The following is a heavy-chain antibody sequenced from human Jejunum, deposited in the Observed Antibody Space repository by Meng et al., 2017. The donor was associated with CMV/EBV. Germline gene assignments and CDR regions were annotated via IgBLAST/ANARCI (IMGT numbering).Heavy chain of an antibody. J-gene: IGHJ4*02. CDR1: GDSISGSTYY. Sequence: QLQLQESGPGLVKPSETLSLTFIVSGDSISGSTYYWGWIRQPPGKGLEWIGNIYYSGSTYYTPSLKSRVSISVDTSTNQFSLRLSSVTAADTAVYYCARMTYSSSPVDWGQGTLVTVSS. CDR3: ARMTYSSSPVD. D-gene: IGHD6-6*01. V-gene: IGHV4-39*07. CDR2: IYYSGST.